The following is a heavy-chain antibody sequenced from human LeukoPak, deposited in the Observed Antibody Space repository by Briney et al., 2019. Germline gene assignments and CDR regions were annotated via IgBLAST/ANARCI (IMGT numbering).Heavy chain of an antibody. CDR3: AKFYSWSDWFFDL. CDR2: ISSSGSTI. D-gene: IGHD6-13*01. CDR1: GFTFSSYA. Sequence: GGSLRLSCAASGFTFSSYAMNWVRQAPGKGLEWVSYISSSGSTIYYADSVKGRFTISRDNAKSSLYLQMSSLRADDTAVYYCAKFYSWSDWFFDLWGRGTLVTVSS. V-gene: IGHV3-48*04. J-gene: IGHJ2*01.